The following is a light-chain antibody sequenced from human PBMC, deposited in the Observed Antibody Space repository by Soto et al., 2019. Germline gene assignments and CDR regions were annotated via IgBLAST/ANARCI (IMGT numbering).Light chain of an antibody. V-gene: IGKV3-11*01. J-gene: IGKJ5*01. CDR1: QSVDSY. CDR3: QQRDSWPIT. Sequence: EIVLTQSPASLSLSPGEGATLXWRASQSVDSYLVWYQQKPGQAPRLLIFGASNRATGIPARFSGSGSGTDFTLTINSLEPDDFAVYYCQQRDSWPITFGQGTRLEIK. CDR2: GAS.